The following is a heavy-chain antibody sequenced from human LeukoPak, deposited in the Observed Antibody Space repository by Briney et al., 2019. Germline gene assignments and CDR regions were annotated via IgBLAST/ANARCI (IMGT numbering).Heavy chain of an antibody. CDR2: ISYDGSNK. V-gene: IGHV3-30-3*01. D-gene: IGHD3-3*01. Sequence: GGSLRLSCAASGFTFSSYAIHWVRQAPGKGLEWVAVISYDGSNKYYADSVKGRFTISRDNSKNTLYLQMNSLRAEDTAVYYCARGHYTIFGVVIYYFDYWGQGTLVTVSS. J-gene: IGHJ4*02. CDR3: ARGHYTIFGVVIYYFDY. CDR1: GFTFSSYA.